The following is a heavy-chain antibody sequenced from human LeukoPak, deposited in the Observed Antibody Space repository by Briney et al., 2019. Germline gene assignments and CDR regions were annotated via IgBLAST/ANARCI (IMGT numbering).Heavy chain of an antibody. CDR3: ARAFEWPPDAFDI. CDR2: IWYDGSNK. D-gene: IGHD3-9*01. J-gene: IGHJ3*02. V-gene: IGHV3-33*01. CDR1: GFTFSSYG. Sequence: PGGSLRLSCAASGFTFSSYGMHWVRQAPGKGLEWVAVIWYDGSNKYYADSVKGRFTISRDNSKNTLYLQMNSLRAEDTAVYYCARAFEWPPDAFDIWGQGTMVTVSS.